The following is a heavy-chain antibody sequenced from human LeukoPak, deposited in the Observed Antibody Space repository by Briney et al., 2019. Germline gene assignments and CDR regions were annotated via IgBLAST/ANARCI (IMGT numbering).Heavy chain of an antibody. D-gene: IGHD3-22*01. J-gene: IGHJ4*02. CDR1: GFTFCSYE. CDR2: ISSSGSTI. V-gene: IGHV3-48*03. CDR3: AREYYYDGSGYSGY. Sequence: GGSLRLSCAASGFTFCSYEMNWVRQAPGKGLEWVSYISSSGSTIYYADSVKGRFTISRDNAKNSLYLQMNSLRAEDTAVYYCAREYYYDGSGYSGYWGQGTLVTVSS.